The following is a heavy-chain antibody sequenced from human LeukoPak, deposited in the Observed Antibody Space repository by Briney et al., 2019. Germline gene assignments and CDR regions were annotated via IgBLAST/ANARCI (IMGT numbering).Heavy chain of an antibody. Sequence: SETLSLTCAVYGGSFSGYYWNWIRQPPGKGLEWIGEINHSGSTNYNPSLKSRVTISVDTSKNQFSLKLSSVTAADTAVYYCARGLGASYYDSSGYHLFDYWGQGTLVTVSS. V-gene: IGHV4-34*01. D-gene: IGHD3-22*01. CDR1: GGSFSGYY. CDR3: ARGLGASYYDSSGYHLFDY. J-gene: IGHJ4*02. CDR2: INHSGST.